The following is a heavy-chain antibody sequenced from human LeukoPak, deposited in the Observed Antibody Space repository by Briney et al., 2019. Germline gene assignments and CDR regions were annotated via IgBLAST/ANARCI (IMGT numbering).Heavy chain of an antibody. J-gene: IGHJ4*02. CDR1: GGSISSYY. CDR2: IYYSGST. CDR3: ARDGAGMTGTGLDY. D-gene: IGHD3-9*01. Sequence: SETLSLTCTVSGGSISSYYWSWIRQPPGKGLEWIGYIYYSGSTNYNPSLKSRVTISVDTSKNQFSLKLSSVTAADTAAYYCARDGAGMTGTGLDYWGQGILATVSS. V-gene: IGHV4-59*01.